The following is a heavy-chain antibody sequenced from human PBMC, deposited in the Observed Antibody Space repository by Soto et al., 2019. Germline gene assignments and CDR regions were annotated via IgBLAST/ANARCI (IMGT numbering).Heavy chain of an antibody. Sequence: SETLSLTCTVSGCSIISISYYWGSIRQPPGKGLKWIGSIYYSGSTYYNPSLKSRVTISVDTSKNQFSLKLSSVTAADTAVYYCASGYDILTGYPRGDYYGMDVWGQGTTVT. D-gene: IGHD3-9*01. CDR3: ASGYDILTGYPRGDYYGMDV. CDR1: GCSIISISYY. CDR2: IYYSGST. J-gene: IGHJ6*02. V-gene: IGHV4-39*01.